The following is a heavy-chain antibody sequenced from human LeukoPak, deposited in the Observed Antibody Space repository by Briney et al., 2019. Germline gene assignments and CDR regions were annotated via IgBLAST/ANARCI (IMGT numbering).Heavy chain of an antibody. J-gene: IGHJ6*02. D-gene: IGHD2-15*01. CDR1: GFTFSSDW. V-gene: IGHV3-74*01. Sequence: GGSLRLSCAASGFTFSSDWMHWVRQAPGEGLVWVSRINHNGVSRAYADFVRGRFTISRDDARGTVYLQMDSLSADDTAVYYCARVPGYVGYFYGMDVWGQGTTVTVSS. CDR2: INHNGVSR. CDR3: ARVPGYVGYFYGMDV.